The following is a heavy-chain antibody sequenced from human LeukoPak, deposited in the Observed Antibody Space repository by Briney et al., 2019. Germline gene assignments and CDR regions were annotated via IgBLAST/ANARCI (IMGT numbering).Heavy chain of an antibody. D-gene: IGHD4-17*01. V-gene: IGHV2-5*01. Sequence: SGPTLVNPTQSLTLTCTFSGFSLSTSGVGVGWIRQPPEKALECLALIYWSDGKDYSPSLRSRLTITKDISKNQVVLTMTNMDPVDTATYFCARRRLEKGTTVTSAFDYWGQGTLVTVSS. CDR1: GFSLSTSGVG. CDR2: IYWSDGK. J-gene: IGHJ4*02. CDR3: ARRRLEKGTTVTSAFDY.